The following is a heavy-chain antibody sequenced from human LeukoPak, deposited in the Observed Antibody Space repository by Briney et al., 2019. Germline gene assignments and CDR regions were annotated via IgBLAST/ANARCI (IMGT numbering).Heavy chain of an antibody. D-gene: IGHD3-22*01. CDR3: ARGDSSGYYFLFDY. V-gene: IGHV4-31*03. J-gene: IGHJ4*02. CDR2: IYYSGST. Sequence: SQTLSLTCTVSGGSISSGGYYCSWIRQHPGKGLEWIGYIYYSGSTYYNPSLKSRVTISVDTSKNQFSLKLSSVTAADTAVYYCARGDSSGYYFLFDYWGQGTLVTVSS. CDR1: GGSISSGGYY.